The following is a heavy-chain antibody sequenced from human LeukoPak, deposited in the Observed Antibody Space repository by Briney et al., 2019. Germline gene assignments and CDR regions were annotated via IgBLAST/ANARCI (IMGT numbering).Heavy chain of an antibody. V-gene: IGHV3-21*01. CDR2: ISSSSSYI. Sequence: GGSLRLSCAASGFTFSSYSMNWVRQAPGKGLEWVSSISSSSSYIYYADSVKGRFTISRDNAKNSLCLQMNSLRAEDTAVYYCARDQNNWNEKDYWGQGTLVTVSS. CDR3: ARDQNNWNEKDY. CDR1: GFTFSSYS. J-gene: IGHJ4*02. D-gene: IGHD1-1*01.